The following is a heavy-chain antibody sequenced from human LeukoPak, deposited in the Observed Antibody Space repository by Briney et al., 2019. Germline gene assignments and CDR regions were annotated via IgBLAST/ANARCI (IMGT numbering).Heavy chain of an antibody. J-gene: IGHJ6*03. D-gene: IGHD6-19*01. CDR1: GFTFSSYG. CDR3: AKSTGYSSGWPYYYYYYYMDV. V-gene: IGHV3-33*06. Sequence: GGSLRLSYAASGFTFSSYGMHWVRQAPGKGLEWVAVIWYDGSNKYYADSVKGRFTISRDNSKNTLYLQMNSLRAEDTAVYYCAKSTGYSSGWPYYYYYYYMDVWGKGTTVTVSS. CDR2: IWYDGSNK.